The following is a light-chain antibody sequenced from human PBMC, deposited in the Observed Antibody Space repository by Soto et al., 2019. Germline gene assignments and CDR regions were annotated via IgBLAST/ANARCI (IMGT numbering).Light chain of an antibody. CDR3: SSYTSYSTLDV. Sequence: QSALTQPASVSGSPGQSITISCTGTSSDVGAYNYVSWYQQHPDKAPKLMIYDVSNRPSGISNRFSGSKSGNTASLTISGLQAEDEADYYCSSYTSYSTLDVFGTGTKVTVL. CDR1: SSDVGAYNY. J-gene: IGLJ1*01. V-gene: IGLV2-14*03. CDR2: DVS.